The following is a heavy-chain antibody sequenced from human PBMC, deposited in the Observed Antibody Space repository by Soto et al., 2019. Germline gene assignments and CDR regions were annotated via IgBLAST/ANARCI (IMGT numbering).Heavy chain of an antibody. J-gene: IGHJ3*02. Sequence: SVKVSCKASGGTFSSYAISWVRQAPGQGLEWMGGIIPIFGTANYAQKFQGRVTITADESTSTAYMELSSLRSEDTAVYYCARVNWPVVVVVAATDGDAFDIWGQGTMVTVSS. D-gene: IGHD2-15*01. CDR3: ARVNWPVVVVVAATDGDAFDI. CDR1: GGTFSSYA. CDR2: IIPIFGTA. V-gene: IGHV1-69*13.